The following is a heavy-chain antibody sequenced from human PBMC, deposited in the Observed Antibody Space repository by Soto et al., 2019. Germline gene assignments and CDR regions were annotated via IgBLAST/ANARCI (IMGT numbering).Heavy chain of an antibody. D-gene: IGHD6-19*01. CDR3: ARVHVMVVAGSTFDY. J-gene: IGHJ4*01. V-gene: IGHV4-38-2*02. Sequence: SETLSLTCTVSCYSISSGSYWAWIRQPPGKGPEWIASIYHGRTTFYNPSLKSRITISVDTSNNQFSLKLTSVTAADTAVYYCARVHVMVVAGSTFDYWGHGTLVTVSS. CDR2: IYHGRTT. CDR1: CYSISSGSY.